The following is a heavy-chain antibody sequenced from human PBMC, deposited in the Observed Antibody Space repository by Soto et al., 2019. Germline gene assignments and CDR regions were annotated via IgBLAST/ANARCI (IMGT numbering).Heavy chain of an antibody. CDR1: GFTFSSYW. CDR2: IKQDGSEK. J-gene: IGHJ4*02. CDR3: ARGRGCSTGCHNFDY. Sequence: EVQLVESGGGLVQPGGSLRLSCAASGFTFSSYWMSWVRQAPGKGLESVANIKQDGSEKYYVDSVKGRFTISRDNAKNSLYLQMNSLRAEDTAVYYCARGRGCSTGCHNFDYWGQGTLVTVSS. D-gene: IGHD2-2*01. V-gene: IGHV3-7*01.